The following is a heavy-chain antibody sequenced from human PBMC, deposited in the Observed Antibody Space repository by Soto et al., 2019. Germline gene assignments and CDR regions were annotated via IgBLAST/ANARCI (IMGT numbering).Heavy chain of an antibody. D-gene: IGHD3-10*01. Sequence: QVQLQQWGAGLLKPSETLSLTCAVYGGSFSGYYWSWIRQPPGKGLEWIGEINHSGSTNYNPSLKSRVTISVDTATNQFSMTLSSVTAADTAVYYCARGTVSLDYLNPAKIFDYWGQGTLVTVSS. V-gene: IGHV4-34*01. J-gene: IGHJ4*02. CDR2: INHSGST. CDR3: ARGTVSLDYLNPAKIFDY. CDR1: GGSFSGYY.